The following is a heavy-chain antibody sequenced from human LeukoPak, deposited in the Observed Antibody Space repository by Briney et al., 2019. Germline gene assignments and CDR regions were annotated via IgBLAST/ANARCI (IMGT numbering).Heavy chain of an antibody. V-gene: IGHV4-4*02. CDR2: VYRRGST. Sequence: QPSETLSLTCAVSGDSISSNYCWRWVRQFPGKGLEWIGEVYRRGSTSYNPSLKSRVVISIDKSKNQYSLNLNSVTAADTAVYYCARAIRYYDYVWGSYRPTLYYFDYWGQGTLVTVSS. D-gene: IGHD3-16*02. J-gene: IGHJ4*02. CDR1: GDSISSNYC. CDR3: ARAIRYYDYVWGSYRPTLYYFDY.